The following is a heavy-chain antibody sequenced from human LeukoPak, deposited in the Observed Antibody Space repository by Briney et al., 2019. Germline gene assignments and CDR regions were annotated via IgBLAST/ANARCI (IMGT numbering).Heavy chain of an antibody. V-gene: IGHV1-24*01. Sequence: ASVKVSCKVSGYTLTELSMHWVRQAPGKGLEWMGGFDPEDGETIYAQKFQGRVTMTEDTSTDTAYMELSSLRSEDTAVYYCARDPQLWLRERSHFDYWGQGTLVTVSS. CDR2: FDPEDGET. CDR1: GYTLTELS. D-gene: IGHD5-18*01. J-gene: IGHJ4*02. CDR3: ARDPQLWLRERSHFDY.